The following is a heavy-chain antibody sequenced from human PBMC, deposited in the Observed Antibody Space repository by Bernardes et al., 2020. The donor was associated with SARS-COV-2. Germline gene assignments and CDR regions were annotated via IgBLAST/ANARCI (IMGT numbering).Heavy chain of an antibody. V-gene: IGHV4-39*01. Sequence: SETLSLTCTVSGGSISSSSYYWGWIRQPPGKGLEWIGSIYYSGSTYYNPSLKSRVTISVDTSKNQFSLKLSSVTAADTAVYYCARQIMASITIFGVVRAGNWFDPWGQGTLVTVSS. D-gene: IGHD3-3*01. CDR1: GGSISSSSYY. CDR2: IYYSGST. J-gene: IGHJ5*02. CDR3: ARQIMASITIFGVVRAGNWFDP.